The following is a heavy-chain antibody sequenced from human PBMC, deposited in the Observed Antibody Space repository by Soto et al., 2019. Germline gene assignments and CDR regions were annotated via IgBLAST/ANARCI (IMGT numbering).Heavy chain of an antibody. CDR1: GFTFDDFA. J-gene: IGHJ4*02. D-gene: IGHD2-21*02. CDR2: ITWNSGSR. V-gene: IGHV3-9*01. CDR3: VKAAWVTGTQCYFDY. Sequence: EVQLVESEGGLVQPGRSLRVSCAASGFTFDDFAMYWVRQAPGKGLEWVSGITWNSGSRAYADSVQGRFTISRDNAKNSLYLLMNSLRAEDTASYYCVKAAWVTGTQCYFDYWGQGTLVTVSS.